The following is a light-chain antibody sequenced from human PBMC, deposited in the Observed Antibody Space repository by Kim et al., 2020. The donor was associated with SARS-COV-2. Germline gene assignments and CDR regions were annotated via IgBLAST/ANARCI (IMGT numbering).Light chain of an antibody. CDR1: QDISTY. Sequence: GDRVTITCRASQDISTYLAWYQQSPGKAPRLLIYTASTLHSGVPSRFGGSGSGTEFTLTISSLQPEDFATYYCQQVNTYPLTFGGGTKLEI. CDR2: TAS. CDR3: QQVNTYPLT. V-gene: IGKV1-9*01. J-gene: IGKJ4*01.